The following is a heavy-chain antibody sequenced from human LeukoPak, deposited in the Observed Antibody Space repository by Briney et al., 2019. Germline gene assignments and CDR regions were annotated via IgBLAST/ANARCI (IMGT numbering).Heavy chain of an antibody. CDR1: GYTFTGYY. CDR3: ARDTDVAAAGNRYYYYYYGMDV. Sequence: ASVKVSRKASGYTFTGYYMHWVRQAPGQGLEWMGWINPNSGGTNYAQKFQGRVTMTRDTSISTAYMELSRLRSDDTAVYYCARDTDVAAAGNRYYYYYYGMDVWGQGTTVTVSS. D-gene: IGHD6-13*01. V-gene: IGHV1-2*02. J-gene: IGHJ6*02. CDR2: INPNSGGT.